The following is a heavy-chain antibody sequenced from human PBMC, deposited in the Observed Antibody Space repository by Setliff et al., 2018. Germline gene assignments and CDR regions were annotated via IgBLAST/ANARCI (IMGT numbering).Heavy chain of an antibody. J-gene: IGHJ4*02. V-gene: IGHV1-18*01. CDR2: ISAYNGNT. CDR1: GDTSTTYA. Sequence: ASVKVSCKASGDTSTTYAIHWVRQAPGQGLEWMGWISAYNGNTNYAQKLQGRVTMTTDTSTSTAYMELRSLRSDDTAVYYCARGSSSGYYFDYWGQGTLVTVSS. D-gene: IGHD6-6*01. CDR3: ARGSSSGYYFDY.